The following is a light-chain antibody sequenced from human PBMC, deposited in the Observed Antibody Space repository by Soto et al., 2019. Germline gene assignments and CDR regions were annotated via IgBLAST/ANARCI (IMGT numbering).Light chain of an antibody. CDR2: EVS. J-gene: IGLJ2*01. V-gene: IGLV2-14*02. CDR1: SSDVEANKL. Sequence: QSALTQPASVSGSPGQSITISCTGSSSDVEANKLVSWYQQHPGTAPRLLIYEVSNRPSGVSNRFSGSKSGNTASLTISGLQAEDEADYYCSSYTSSSIVVFGGGTKLTVL. CDR3: SSYTSSSIVV.